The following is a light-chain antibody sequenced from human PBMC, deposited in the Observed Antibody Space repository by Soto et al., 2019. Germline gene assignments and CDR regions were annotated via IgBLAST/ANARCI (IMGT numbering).Light chain of an antibody. Sequence: EIVLTQSTGTLSLSPGERATLSCRASQSVSSSYLAWYQQKPGQAPRLLIYGASSRATGIPDRFSGSGSGTEFTLTISSLQSEDFAVYYCQQYNNWPPVTFGQGTKVDIK. CDR3: QQYNNWPPVT. J-gene: IGKJ1*01. CDR2: GAS. CDR1: QSVSSSY. V-gene: IGKV3-20*01.